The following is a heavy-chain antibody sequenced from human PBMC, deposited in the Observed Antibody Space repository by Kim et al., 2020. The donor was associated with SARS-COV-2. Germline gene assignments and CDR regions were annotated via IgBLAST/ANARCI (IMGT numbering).Heavy chain of an antibody. V-gene: IGHV1-8*01. Sequence: AAVKVSCQASGYSFTNYEIAWVRQAPGQGLEWMGWMKPSSVDTGNTPKFQGRITLTSDPSKNMAYMELSSLTSDDTAVYFCARANNSWVGQPFAHWGQG. CDR3: ARANNSWVGQPFAH. D-gene: IGHD6-13*01. CDR1: GYSFTNYE. CDR2: MKPSSVDT. J-gene: IGHJ4*02.